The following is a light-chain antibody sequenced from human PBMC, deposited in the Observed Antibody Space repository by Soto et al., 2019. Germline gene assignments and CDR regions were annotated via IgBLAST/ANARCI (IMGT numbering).Light chain of an antibody. CDR1: QSVSSR. V-gene: IGKV3-20*01. Sequence: EFVMTQSPGTLSLSPGERATLSCRASQSVSSRLAWYQQKPGQAPRLLISGASSRATGIPDRFSGSGSGTDFTLTISRLEPEDFALYYCQHYVERSPITFGQGTRLEIK. CDR3: QHYVERSPIT. CDR2: GAS. J-gene: IGKJ5*01.